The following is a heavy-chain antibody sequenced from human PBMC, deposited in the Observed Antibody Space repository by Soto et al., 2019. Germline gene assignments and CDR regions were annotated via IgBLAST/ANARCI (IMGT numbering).Heavy chain of an antibody. J-gene: IGHJ6*02. D-gene: IGHD3-16*02. CDR3: ARGFRWGMDV. V-gene: IGHV3-74*01. Sequence: PGGSLRLSCVASGFTIRNYWMRWVRQAPGKGLVWVSRINSDGSTTDYADSVKGRFTISRDNAKNTLFLQMNSLRAEDTAVYYCARGFRWGMDVWGQGTTVTVS. CDR1: GFTIRNYW. CDR2: INSDGSTT.